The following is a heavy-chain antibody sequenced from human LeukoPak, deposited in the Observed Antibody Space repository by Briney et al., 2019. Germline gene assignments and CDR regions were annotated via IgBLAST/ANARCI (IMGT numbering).Heavy chain of an antibody. Sequence: GASVKVSCKASDYTFTSQGISWVRQAPGQGLEWMGWISVYNGNTNYAQKLQGRVTMTTDTSTDTAYMELRSLRSDDTAVYYCARPLSSVVTTIRWFDPWGQGTLVTVSS. CDR1: DYTFTSQG. V-gene: IGHV1-18*01. D-gene: IGHD2-21*02. CDR3: ARPLSSVVTTIRWFDP. CDR2: ISVYNGNT. J-gene: IGHJ5*02.